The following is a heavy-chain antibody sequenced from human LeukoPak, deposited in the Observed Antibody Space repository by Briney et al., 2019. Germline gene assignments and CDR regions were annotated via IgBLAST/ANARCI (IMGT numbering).Heavy chain of an antibody. CDR3: ARSRYYYDTSGYRDAFDI. CDR2: IYHSGDT. J-gene: IGHJ3*02. CDR1: GYSISSGYY. D-gene: IGHD3-22*01. V-gene: IGHV4-38-2*02. Sequence: PSETLSLTCTASGYSISSGYYWGWIRQPPGKGLEWLGSIYHSGDTYCNPSLKSRVTISLDTSNNQFSLKLSSVTAADTAVYYCARSRYYYDTSGYRDAFDIWGQGTMVTVSS.